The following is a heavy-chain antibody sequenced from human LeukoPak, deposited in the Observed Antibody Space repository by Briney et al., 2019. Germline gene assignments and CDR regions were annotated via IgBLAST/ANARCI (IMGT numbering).Heavy chain of an antibody. CDR3: TTEAIVVVAASDAFDI. CDR2: INNKSDGGTT. D-gene: IGHD2-15*01. Sequence: PGGALRLSCAASGFTFGNDWLSWLRQAPGKGLEWVGRINNKSDGGTTDYAARVKAIFTIARDDSKNTLYLQMNSLKTEDTAVYYCTTEAIVVVAASDAFDIWGQGTMVTVSS. CDR1: GFTFGNDW. V-gene: IGHV3-15*01. J-gene: IGHJ3*02.